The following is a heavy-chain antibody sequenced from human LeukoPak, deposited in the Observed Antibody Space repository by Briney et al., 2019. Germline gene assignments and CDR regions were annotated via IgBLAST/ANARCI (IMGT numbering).Heavy chain of an antibody. J-gene: IGHJ6*02. CDR3: AGTRGYSFYYYYGMDV. Sequence: SETLSLTCAVYGGSFSGYYWSWIRQPPGKGLEWIGEINHSGSTNYNPSLKSRVTISVDTSKNQFSLKLSSVTAADTAVYYCAGTRGYSFYYYYGMDVWGQGATVTVSS. D-gene: IGHD5-18*01. CDR1: GGSFSGYY. V-gene: IGHV4-34*01. CDR2: INHSGST.